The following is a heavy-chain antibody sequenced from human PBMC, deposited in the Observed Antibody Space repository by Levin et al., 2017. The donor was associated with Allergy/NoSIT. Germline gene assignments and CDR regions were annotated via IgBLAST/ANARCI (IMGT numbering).Heavy chain of an antibody. Sequence: GESLKISCKASGYTFTDHFMSWVRQAPGQGLEWMGWINPNTGVTNYAQKFRGRVTMTRDTSISTANMELSSLRSDDTAVYYCAKSIGNCAGGNCFWGQGTLVTVSS. V-gene: IGHV1-2*02. CDR2: INPNTGVT. D-gene: IGHD2-21*01. CDR1: GYTFTDHF. CDR3: AKSIGNCAGGNCF. J-gene: IGHJ4*02.